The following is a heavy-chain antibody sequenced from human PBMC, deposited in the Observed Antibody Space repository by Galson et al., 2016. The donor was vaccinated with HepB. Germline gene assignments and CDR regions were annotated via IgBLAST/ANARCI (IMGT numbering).Heavy chain of an antibody. J-gene: IGHJ4*02. CDR1: GFTFSSYS. V-gene: IGHV3-21*01. CDR2: ISYSSSYM. CDR3: ARDRGGGAPKLVIFDY. D-gene: IGHD3-16*01. Sequence: SLRLSCAASGFTFSSYSMHWVRQAPGKGLEWVSSISYSSSYMPYADAVKGRFTISRDNAKNSLYLQRNSLGAEDTAVYFCARDRGGGAPKLVIFDYWGQGTLVTVSS.